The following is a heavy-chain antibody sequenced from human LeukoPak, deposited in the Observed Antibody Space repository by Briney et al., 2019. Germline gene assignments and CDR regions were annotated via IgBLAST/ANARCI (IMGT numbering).Heavy chain of an antibody. CDR3: ARMAPGGYCSSTSCYSFWFDP. CDR1: GGSISSYY. D-gene: IGHD2-2*01. Sequence: PSETLSLTCTVSGGSISSYYWSWIRQPPGKGLEWIGYIYYSGSTNYNPSLKSRVTISVDTSKNQFSLKLSSVTAADTAVYYCARMAPGGYCSSTSCYSFWFDPWGQGTLVTVSS. CDR2: IYYSGST. J-gene: IGHJ5*02. V-gene: IGHV4-59*01.